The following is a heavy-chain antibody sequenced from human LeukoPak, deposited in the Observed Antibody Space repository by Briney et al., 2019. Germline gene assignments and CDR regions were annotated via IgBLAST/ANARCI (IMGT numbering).Heavy chain of an antibody. V-gene: IGHV3-20*04. CDR2: INWKGGST. J-gene: IGHJ3*02. CDR3: ATSTMIVVVITNDAFDI. D-gene: IGHD3-22*01. CDR1: GLNFDDYG. Sequence: GGSLRLSCAASGLNFDDYGMSWVRQAPEKGLEWISGINWKGGSTGYADSVKGRFTISRDNAKNSLYLQMNSLRAEDTAVYYCATSTMIVVVITNDAFDIWGQGTMVTVSS.